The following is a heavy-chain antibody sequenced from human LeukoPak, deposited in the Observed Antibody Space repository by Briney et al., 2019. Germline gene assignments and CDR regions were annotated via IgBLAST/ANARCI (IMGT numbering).Heavy chain of an antibody. CDR2: ISGSDDNT. CDR1: GFIFSNYA. J-gene: IGHJ4*02. V-gene: IGHV3-23*01. D-gene: IGHD2-15*01. Sequence: GGSLSLSCAASGFIFSNYAMSWVRQAPRKGLEWVSAISGSDDNTYYADSVRGRFTISRDNSKNTLYLQMNSLRAEDTAIYFCAKSRSGVSSCYNYWGQGTLVTVSS. CDR3: AKSRSGVSSCYNY.